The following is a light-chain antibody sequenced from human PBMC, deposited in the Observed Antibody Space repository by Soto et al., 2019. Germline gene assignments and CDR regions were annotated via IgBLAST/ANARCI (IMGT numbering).Light chain of an antibody. CDR3: QQFNDYPLT. J-gene: IGKJ4*01. CDR2: AAS. CDR1: QVISTS. V-gene: IGKV1D-13*01. Sequence: AIQVTQSPSSLSASVGDRVTISCRTSQVISTSLAWYQQKPGKPPNVLIYAASTLETGVSSRFSGSGIGTDFTLTISGLQPEDFATYYCQQFNDYPLTFGGGTRVEIE.